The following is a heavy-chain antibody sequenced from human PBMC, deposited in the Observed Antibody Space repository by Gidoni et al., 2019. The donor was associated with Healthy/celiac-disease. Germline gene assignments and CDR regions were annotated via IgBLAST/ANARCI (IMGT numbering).Heavy chain of an antibody. CDR1: GGTFSSYA. CDR2: IIPILGIA. CDR3: AREVMVDTAMVKLNYYYGMDV. J-gene: IGHJ6*02. Sequence: QVQLVQSGAEVKKPGSSVKVSCKASGGTFSSYAISWVRQAPGQGLEWMGRIIPILGIANYAQKFQGRVTITADKSTSTAYMELSSLRSEDTAVYYCAREVMVDTAMVKLNYYYGMDVWGQGTTVTVSS. V-gene: IGHV1-69*04. D-gene: IGHD5-18*01.